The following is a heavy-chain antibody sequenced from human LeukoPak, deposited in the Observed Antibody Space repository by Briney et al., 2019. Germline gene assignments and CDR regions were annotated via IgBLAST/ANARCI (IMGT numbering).Heavy chain of an antibody. CDR2: IYTSVST. V-gene: IGHV4-4*07. J-gene: IGHJ6*03. CDR3: ARVYGSSWYNYYYYMHV. CDR1: GGSISSYY. Sequence: PSETLSLTCTVSGGSISSYYWSWIRQPAGKGLEWIGRIYTSVSTNYNPSLKSRVTISVYTSKHQFSPKLSSVTAADTAVYYCARVYGSSWYNYYYYMHVWGKGTTVTVSS. D-gene: IGHD6-13*01.